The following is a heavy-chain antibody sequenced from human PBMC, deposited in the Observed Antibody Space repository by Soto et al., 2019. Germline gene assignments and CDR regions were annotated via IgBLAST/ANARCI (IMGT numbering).Heavy chain of an antibody. Sequence: ASVKVSCKASGYTFTSYAMHWVRQAPGQRLEWMGWINAGNGNTKYSQKFQGRVTITRDTSASTAYMELSSLRSEDTAVYYCVRETRTYYYDSSGYSLFDYWGQGTLVTVSS. D-gene: IGHD3-22*01. J-gene: IGHJ4*02. CDR3: VRETRTYYYDSSGYSLFDY. CDR1: GYTFTSYA. V-gene: IGHV1-3*01. CDR2: INAGNGNT.